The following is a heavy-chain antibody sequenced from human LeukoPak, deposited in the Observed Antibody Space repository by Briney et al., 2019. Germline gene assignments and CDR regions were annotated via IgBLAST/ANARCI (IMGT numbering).Heavy chain of an antibody. D-gene: IGHD3-16*02. J-gene: IGHJ6*04. V-gene: IGHV3-23*01. CDR2: ISGSGGST. CDR1: GFTFSSYA. CDR3: ARGRSFMDV. Sequence: PGGSLRLSCAASGFTFSSYAMSWVRQAPGKGLEWVSAISGSGGSTYYADSVKGRFTISRDNAKNSLYLQMNSLRAEDTAVYYCARGRSFMDVWGKGTTVTVSS.